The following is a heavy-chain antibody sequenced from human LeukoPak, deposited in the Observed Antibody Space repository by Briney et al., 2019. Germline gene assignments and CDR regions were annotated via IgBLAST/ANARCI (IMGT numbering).Heavy chain of an antibody. CDR3: VRDLGGRSGH. V-gene: IGHV3-23*01. D-gene: IGHD1-26*01. CDR2: ISGSGGST. CDR1: GFTSVNYA. J-gene: IGHJ4*02. Sequence: GGSLRLSCAATGFTSVNYAMSWVRQAPGKGLEWVSAISGSGGSTYYADSVKGRSTIFRDNAKNTLYLQMNSLRAEDTAVYYCVRDLGGRSGHWGQGTLVTVSS.